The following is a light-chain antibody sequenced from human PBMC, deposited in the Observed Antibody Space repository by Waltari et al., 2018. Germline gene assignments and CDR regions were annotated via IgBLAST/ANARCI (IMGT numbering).Light chain of an antibody. Sequence: QLVLTQSPSASASLGASVKLTCTLSSGHSTNVIAWLQKRPEKGPRYLMKVNSDVSHNKGEEIPDRCSGSGSGAERYLTIYSLKSEDEADYYGQTGGHGTWVFGGGTRLTVL. V-gene: IGLV4-69*01. CDR1: SGHSTNV. J-gene: IGLJ3*02. CDR2: VNSDVSH. CDR3: QTGGHGTWV.